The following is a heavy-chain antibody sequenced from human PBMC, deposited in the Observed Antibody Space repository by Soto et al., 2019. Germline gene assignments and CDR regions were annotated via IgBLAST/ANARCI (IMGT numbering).Heavy chain of an antibody. Sequence: WGSLRLSCAASGFTFSSYAMSWFRQAPGKGLEWVSAISGSGGSTYYADSVKGRFTISRDNSKNTLYLQMNSLRAEDTAVYYCAKVGGLYYYLGMDGWGKGTKATVSS. V-gene: IGHV3-23*01. D-gene: IGHD1-26*01. CDR2: ISGSGGST. J-gene: IGHJ6*04. CDR3: AKVGGLYYYLGMDG. CDR1: GFTFSSYA.